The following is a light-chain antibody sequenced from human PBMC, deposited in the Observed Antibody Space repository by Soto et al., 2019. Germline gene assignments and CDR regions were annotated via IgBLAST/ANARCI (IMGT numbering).Light chain of an antibody. CDR3: QKYSSALGA. J-gene: IGKJ3*01. Sequence: DIQMTQSPSFMSASVGDRVTITCRASQAIGHYLAWYQQKPGKVPKLLIYAASTLQSGVPSRFSGSRSGTVFTLTISSLQPEDVATYYCQKYSSALGAFGPGTKVDFK. CDR1: QAIGHY. V-gene: IGKV1-27*01. CDR2: AAS.